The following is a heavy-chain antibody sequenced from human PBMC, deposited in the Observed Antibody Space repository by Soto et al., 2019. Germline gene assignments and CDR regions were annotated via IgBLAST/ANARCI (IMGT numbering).Heavy chain of an antibody. V-gene: IGHV3-23*01. Sequence: GGALSLSCAASGFTFSSYAMSWVRQAPGKGLEWVSAISGSGGSTYYADSVKGRFTISRDNSKNTLYLQMNSLRAEDTAVYYCAKGGPDSGYCSSTSCYGGLIQYYFDYWGQGTLVTVSS. D-gene: IGHD2-2*01. CDR1: GFTFSSYA. CDR3: AKGGPDSGYCSSTSCYGGLIQYYFDY. J-gene: IGHJ4*02. CDR2: ISGSGGST.